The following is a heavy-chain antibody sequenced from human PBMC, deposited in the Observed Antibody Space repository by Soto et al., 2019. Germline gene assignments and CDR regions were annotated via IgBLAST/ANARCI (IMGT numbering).Heavy chain of an antibody. V-gene: IGHV3-74*01. CDR2: INGDGSSA. Sequence: EVQLVESGGGLVQPGGSLRLSCEASGFTFSSYGMHWVRQGPGKGLVWVSRINGDGSSASHADSVKGRFTISRDNAMNTMYLQMNSLRVEDTAVYYCARGIEGGQWVGSYPYYYGVDVWGQGTTVTVSS. D-gene: IGHD6-19*01. CDR3: ARGIEGGQWVGSYPYYYGVDV. CDR1: GFTFSSYG. J-gene: IGHJ6*02.